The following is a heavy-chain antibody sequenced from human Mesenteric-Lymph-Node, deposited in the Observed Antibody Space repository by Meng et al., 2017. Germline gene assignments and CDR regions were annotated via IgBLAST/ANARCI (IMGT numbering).Heavy chain of an antibody. Sequence: GQLGPGGTGLLKPSETLSLTCGVYGGFFSDYYWSWVRQPPGKGLEWIGEINHSGATNYSPSLKSRVIMSVDTSKNQFSLKVTSVTAADTALYFCARGRRFGDFFGLDYWGRGILVTVSS. D-gene: IGHD3-10*01. J-gene: IGHJ4*02. V-gene: IGHV4-34*01. CDR1: GGFFSDYY. CDR3: ARGRRFGDFFGLDY. CDR2: INHSGAT.